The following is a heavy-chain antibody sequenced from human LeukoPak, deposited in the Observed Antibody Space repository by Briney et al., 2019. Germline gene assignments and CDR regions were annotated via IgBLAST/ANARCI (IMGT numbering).Heavy chain of an antibody. CDR3: VRVAYSSSYYFDS. CDR2: IYYSGST. Sequence: SETLSLTCTVSGGSISSYYWSWIRQPPGKGLEWIGYIYYSGSTNYNPSLKSRVTISVDTSKNQFSLKLSSVTPEDTAVYYCVRVAYSSSYYFDSWAQGTLVTVSS. J-gene: IGHJ4*02. D-gene: IGHD6-6*01. CDR1: GGSISSYY. V-gene: IGHV4-59*12.